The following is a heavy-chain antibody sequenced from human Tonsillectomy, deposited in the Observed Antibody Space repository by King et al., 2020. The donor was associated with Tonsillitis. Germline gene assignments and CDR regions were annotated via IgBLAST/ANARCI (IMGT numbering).Heavy chain of an antibody. CDR3: AREGRAEGRTSGAFDV. CDR1: SGSFSDYY. CDR2: INHGGST. V-gene: IGHV4-34*01. Sequence: VQLPQWGAGLLKPSETLSLTCAVYSGSFSDYYWSWIRQPPGKGLEWIGEINHGGSTNYNSSLKSRVLISVDTSREHFSLNLNSVTAADTAVYYCAREGRAEGRTSGAFDVWGQGTMVTVS. D-gene: IGHD1-14*01. J-gene: IGHJ3*01.